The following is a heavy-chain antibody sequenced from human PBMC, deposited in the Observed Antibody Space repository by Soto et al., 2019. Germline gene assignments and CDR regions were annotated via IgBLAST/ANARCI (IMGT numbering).Heavy chain of an antibody. V-gene: IGHV3-49*03. Sequence: EVQLVESGGGLVQPGRSLRLSCTASGFTFGDYAMGWFRQAPGKGLEWVSFIRNKAYGGTTEYAASVKGRFTISRDDSKSVAYLEMNSLKTEDTAVYFCSRGARGYCTSNSCPYYDYWGQGALVTVSS. CDR2: IRNKAYGGTT. J-gene: IGHJ4*02. CDR1: GFTFGDYA. D-gene: IGHD2-2*01. CDR3: SRGARGYCTSNSCPYYDY.